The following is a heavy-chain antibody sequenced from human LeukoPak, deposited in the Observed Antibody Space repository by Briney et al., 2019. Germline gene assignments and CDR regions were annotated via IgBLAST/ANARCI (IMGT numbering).Heavy chain of an antibody. Sequence: ASVKVSCKASGYTFTSYGISWVRQAPGQGLEWMGWISAYNGNRNYAQKLQGRVTMTTDTSTSTDYMELRSLRSDDTAVYYCAMPPATRLRFLEWLFQPLHFDYWGQGTLVTVSS. D-gene: IGHD3-3*01. V-gene: IGHV1-18*01. CDR3: AMPPATRLRFLEWLFQPLHFDY. CDR2: ISAYNGNR. CDR1: GYTFTSYG. J-gene: IGHJ4*02.